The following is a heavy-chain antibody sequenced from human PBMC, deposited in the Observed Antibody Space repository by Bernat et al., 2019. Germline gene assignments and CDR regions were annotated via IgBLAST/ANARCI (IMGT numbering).Heavy chain of an antibody. V-gene: IGHV3-15*07. CDR3: TTYPYGAGWYAFDY. D-gene: IGHD6-19*01. CDR2: IKSKANSGTT. CDR1: GFTFNNAW. Sequence: EVQLVESGGGLAKPGGSLRLSCATSGFTFNNAWMHWVRQAPGKGLEWVGRIKSKANSGTTDYASPVKGRFTISRYDSENTLYLQMTSLRIEDTAVYYCTTYPYGAGWYAFDYWGQGTLVTVSS. J-gene: IGHJ4*02.